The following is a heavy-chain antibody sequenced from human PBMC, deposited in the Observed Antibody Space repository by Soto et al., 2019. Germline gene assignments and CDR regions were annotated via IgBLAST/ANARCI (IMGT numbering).Heavy chain of an antibody. D-gene: IGHD1-26*01. V-gene: IGHV4-4*02. J-gene: IGHJ4*02. CDR1: GGSMSSSNW. CDR2: AHHSGRT. Sequence: QVQLQESGPGLVKPSGTLSLTCTVSGGSMSSSNWWNWVRQSPGKGLEWIGEAHHSGRTNYNPSLKSRVTTAVDKSKNHFSRKLSSVTAADTAVYYCARSEATGLDYWGQGTLVTVSS. CDR3: ARSEATGLDY.